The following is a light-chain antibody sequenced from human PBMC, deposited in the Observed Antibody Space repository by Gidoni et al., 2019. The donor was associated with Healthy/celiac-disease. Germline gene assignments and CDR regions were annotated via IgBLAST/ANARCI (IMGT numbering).Light chain of an antibody. CDR2: EAS. V-gene: IGKV1-33*01. J-gene: IGKJ4*01. CDR1: QDISNY. CDR3: QQYDNLLT. Sequence: IQMTQSPSSLSASVGDRVTITSQASQDISNYLNWYQQKPGKAPKLLIYEASNLETGVPSRFSGSGSGTDFTFTISSLQPEDIATYYCQQYDNLLTFGGGTKVEIK.